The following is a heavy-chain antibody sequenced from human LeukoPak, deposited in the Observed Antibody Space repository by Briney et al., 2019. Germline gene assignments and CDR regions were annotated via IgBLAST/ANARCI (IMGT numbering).Heavy chain of an antibody. V-gene: IGHV3-21*06. CDR1: GFTFSNYA. J-gene: IGHJ4*02. CDR2: MSSGSRYI. Sequence: GGSLRLSCTASGFTFSNYAMTWVRQAPAKGLEWISSMSSGSRYIYYADSVRGRFTISRDNTKNSLYLVMNNLRAEDTAISFCARDRPTGASRVFVVEWGQGTPVTVS. D-gene: IGHD3-3*01. CDR3: ARDRPTGASRVFVVE.